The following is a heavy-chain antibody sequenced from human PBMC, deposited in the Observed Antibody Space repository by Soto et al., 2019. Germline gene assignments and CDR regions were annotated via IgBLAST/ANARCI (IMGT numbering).Heavy chain of an antibody. CDR3: ARKGIYYDSSGYYSAHAFDI. J-gene: IGHJ3*02. CDR2: ISSSSSYI. V-gene: IGHV3-21*01. D-gene: IGHD3-22*01. CDR1: GFTFSSYS. Sequence: GGSLRLSCAASGFTFSSYSMNWVRQAPGKGLEWVSSISSSSSYIYYADSVKGRFTISRDNAKNSLYLQMNSLRAEDTAVYYCARKGIYYDSSGYYSAHAFDIWGQGTMVTVSS.